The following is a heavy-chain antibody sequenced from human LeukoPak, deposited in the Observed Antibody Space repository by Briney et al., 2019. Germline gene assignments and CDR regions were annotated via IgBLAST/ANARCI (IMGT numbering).Heavy chain of an antibody. Sequence: GGSLRLSCAASGFTFSTYWMNWVRQAPGKGLEWVALINPHGSQTNYVDSVRGRFTISRDNAENSLYLQMNSLRAEDTAVYYCARDLGYGALDPWGQGTLVTVSS. J-gene: IGHJ5*02. D-gene: IGHD4-17*01. V-gene: IGHV3-7*01. CDR3: ARDLGYGALDP. CDR1: GFTFSTYW. CDR2: INPHGSQT.